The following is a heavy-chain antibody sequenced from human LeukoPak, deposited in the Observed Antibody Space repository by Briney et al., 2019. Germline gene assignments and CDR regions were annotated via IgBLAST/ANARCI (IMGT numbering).Heavy chain of an antibody. CDR2: ISGSGGST. J-gene: IGHJ4*02. CDR3: AKVPAYSSSWYGPYYFDY. V-gene: IGHV3-23*01. CDR1: GFAFSSYA. Sequence: GGSLRLSCAASGFAFSSYAMSWVRQAPGQGLEWVSAISGSGGSTYYADSVKGRFTISRDNSKNTLYLQMNSLRAQDTAAYYCAKVPAYSSSWYGPYYFDYWGQGTLVTVSS. D-gene: IGHD6-13*01.